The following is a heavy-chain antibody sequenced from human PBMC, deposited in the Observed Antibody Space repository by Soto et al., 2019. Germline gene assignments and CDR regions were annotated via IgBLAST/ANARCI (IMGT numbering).Heavy chain of an antibody. D-gene: IGHD6-13*01. Sequence: ASMKVSCKASGYTFTSHYMHWVRQAPGQGLEWMGIINPSGGSTSYAQKFQGWVTMTRDTSISTAYMELSRLRSDDTAVYYCARLAAAGTNDDYWGQGTLVTVSS. CDR2: INPSGGST. CDR1: GYTFTSHY. J-gene: IGHJ4*02. CDR3: ARLAAAGTNDDY. V-gene: IGHV1-46*01.